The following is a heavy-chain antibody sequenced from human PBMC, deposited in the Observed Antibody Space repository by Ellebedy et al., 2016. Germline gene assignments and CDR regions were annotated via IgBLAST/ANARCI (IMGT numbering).Heavy chain of an antibody. J-gene: IGHJ5*02. Sequence: ASVKVSCXASGYTFTSYGISWVRQAPGQGLEWMGWISAYNGNTNYAQKLQGRVTMTTDTSTSTAYMELSSLRSEDTAVYYCARGISYSSSWYGDRAWGQGTLVTVSS. V-gene: IGHV1-18*01. CDR2: ISAYNGNT. CDR1: GYTFTSYG. CDR3: ARGISYSSSWYGDRA. D-gene: IGHD6-13*01.